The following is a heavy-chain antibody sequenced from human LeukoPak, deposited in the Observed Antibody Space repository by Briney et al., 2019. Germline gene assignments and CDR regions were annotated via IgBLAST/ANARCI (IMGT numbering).Heavy chain of an antibody. CDR2: IYSGGST. Sequence: GGSLRLSCAASGFTFSSSWMSWVRQAPGKGLEWVSDIYSGGSTYYADSVKGRFTISRDNSKNTLYLQMNSLRAEDTAVYYCARDRTVAGTDYWGQGTLVTVSS. V-gene: IGHV3-66*01. CDR1: GFTFSSSW. J-gene: IGHJ4*02. D-gene: IGHD6-19*01. CDR3: ARDRTVAGTDY.